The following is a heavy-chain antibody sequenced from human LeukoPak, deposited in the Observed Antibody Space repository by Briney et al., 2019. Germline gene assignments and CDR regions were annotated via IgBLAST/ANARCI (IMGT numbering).Heavy chain of an antibody. CDR1: GGSISSYY. CDR2: IYYSGST. CDR3: AGTYYYDSSGYYHYSL. D-gene: IGHD3-22*01. Sequence: ETLSLTCTVSGGSISSYYWSWIRQPPGKGLEWIGYIYYSGSTNYNLSLKSRVTISVDTSKNQFSLKLSSVTAADTAVYYCAGTYYYDSSGYYHYSLWGQGTLVTVSS. J-gene: IGHJ4*02. V-gene: IGHV4-59*01.